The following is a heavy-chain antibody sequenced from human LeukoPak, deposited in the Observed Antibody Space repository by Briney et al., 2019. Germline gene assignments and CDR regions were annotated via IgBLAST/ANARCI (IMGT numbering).Heavy chain of an antibody. J-gene: IGHJ4*02. CDR2: ISYDGSNK. Sequence: GGSLRLSCAASGFTFSSYAMHWVRQAPGKGLEWVAVISYDGSNKYYADSVKGRFTISRDNSKNTLYLQMNSLRAEDTAVYYCTRDKTYGSGPEYYFDYWGQGTLVTVSS. CDR3: TRDKTYGSGPEYYFDY. D-gene: IGHD3-10*01. CDR1: GFTFSSYA. V-gene: IGHV3-30-3*01.